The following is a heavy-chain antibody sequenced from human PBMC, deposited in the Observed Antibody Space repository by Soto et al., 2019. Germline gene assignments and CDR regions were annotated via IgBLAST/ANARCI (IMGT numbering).Heavy chain of an antibody. J-gene: IGHJ4*02. CDR1: GFTVSNNY. CDR2: IYSGGTT. V-gene: IGHV3-53*01. CDR3: ARDPPGMVASGAGG. D-gene: IGHD6-13*01. Sequence: EVQLVESGGGLIQPGGSLRLSCAASGFTVSNNYMRWVRQAPGKGLEWVSLIYSGGTTHYADSVKGRFTISRDNSKNTLYLQMNSLRVEDTAVYYCARDPPGMVASGAGGWGQGTLVTVSS.